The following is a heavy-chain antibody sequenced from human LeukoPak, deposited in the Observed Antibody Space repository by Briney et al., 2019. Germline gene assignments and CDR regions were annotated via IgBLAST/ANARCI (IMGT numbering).Heavy chain of an antibody. CDR2: IYYSGST. Sequence: SETLSLTCTVSGGSISSGDYYWSWIRQPPGKGLEWIGYIYYSGSTYYNPSLKSRVTISVDTSKNQFSLKLSSVTAADTAVYYCARGPYSSGWYGWFDPWGQGTLVTVSS. V-gene: IGHV4-30-4*02. D-gene: IGHD6-19*01. CDR1: GGSISSGDYY. CDR3: ARGPYSSGWYGWFDP. J-gene: IGHJ5*02.